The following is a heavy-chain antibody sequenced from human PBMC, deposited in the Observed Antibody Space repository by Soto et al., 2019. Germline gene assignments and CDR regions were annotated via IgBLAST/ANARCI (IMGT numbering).Heavy chain of an antibody. CDR1: GFIFSTSG. J-gene: IGHJ4*02. CDR2: ESYDGSNE. V-gene: IGHV3-30*03. CDR3: ARVLEDY. Sequence: QVQLVESGGGVVQPGRSLRLSCATSGFIFSTSGMHWVRQAPGKGLEWVTIESYDGSNEYYADSVKGRFTISRDKCKNTLYLQMNSLRAEDTAVYYCARVLEDYWGQGTLVTVSS.